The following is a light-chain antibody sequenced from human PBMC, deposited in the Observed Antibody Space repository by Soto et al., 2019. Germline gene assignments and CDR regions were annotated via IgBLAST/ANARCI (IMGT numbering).Light chain of an antibody. CDR3: QPYNSHDDIA. CDR2: XAX. CDR1: QTISSW. V-gene: IGKV1-5*01. Sequence: DIQMTQSPSTLSGSVGDRVTITCRASQTISSWLAWYXKKQRKXXXLXXXXAXNLKSGVPSRFSGSGSGTEFTLTISSLQPDDFATYYCQPYNSHDDIAFGRGTKVDIK. J-gene: IGKJ4*01.